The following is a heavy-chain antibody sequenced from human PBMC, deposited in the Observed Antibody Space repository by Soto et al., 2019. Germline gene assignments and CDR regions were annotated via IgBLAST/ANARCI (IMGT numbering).Heavy chain of an antibody. CDR2: IYYSGST. CDR1: GGSISSYY. J-gene: IGHJ6*03. Sequence: TVSGGSISSYYWSWIRQPPGKGLEWIGYIYYSGSTNYNPSLKSRVTISVDTSKNQFSLKLSSVTAADTAVYYCARVKMEGYCSSTSCYAAYYYMDVWGKGTTVTVSS. D-gene: IGHD2-2*01. CDR3: ARVKMEGYCSSTSCYAAYYYMDV. V-gene: IGHV4-59*01.